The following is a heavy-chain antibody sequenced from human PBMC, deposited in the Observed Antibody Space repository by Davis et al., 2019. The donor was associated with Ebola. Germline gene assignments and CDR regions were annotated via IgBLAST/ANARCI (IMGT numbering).Heavy chain of an antibody. CDR3: AREPDIVVVPAAIRLHYMDV. V-gene: IGHV3-21*01. J-gene: IGHJ6*03. D-gene: IGHD2-2*01. CDR2: ISSSSSYI. CDR1: GFTFSSYA. Sequence: PGGSLRLSCAASGFTFSSYAMNWVRQAPGKGLEWVSSISSSSSYIYYADSVKGRFTISRDNAKNSLYLQMNSLRAEDTAVYYCAREPDIVVVPAAIRLHYMDVWGKGTTVTVSS.